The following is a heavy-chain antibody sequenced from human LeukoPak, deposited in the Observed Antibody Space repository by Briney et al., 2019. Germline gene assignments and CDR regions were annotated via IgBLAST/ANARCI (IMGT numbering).Heavy chain of an antibody. CDR2: ISYEASNQ. CDR3: ARDYRVGCTSDDCYPIDY. V-gene: IGHV3-30*01. CDR1: GFTFSSHA. J-gene: IGHJ4*02. D-gene: IGHD2-21*02. Sequence: GRSRRLSCAAYGFTFSSHAMHWVRQVPSKGLEWVAVISYEASNQYYADSVRGRLTIARGHSENTLSLQMNSLRDEDTALYYCARDYRVGCTSDDCYPIDYWGQGTLVTVSS.